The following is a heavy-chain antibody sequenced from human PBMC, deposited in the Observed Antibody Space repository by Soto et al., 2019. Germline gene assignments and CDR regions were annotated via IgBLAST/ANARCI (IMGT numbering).Heavy chain of an antibody. J-gene: IGHJ4*02. CDR3: ARDRGRGYSYGFVKYYFDY. V-gene: IGHV1-2*02. CDR1: GYTFTGYY. Sequence: GASVKVSCKASGYTFTGYYMHWVRQAPGQGLEWMGWINPNSGGTNYAQKFQGRVTMTRDTSISTAYMELSRLRSDDTAVYYCARDRGRGYSYGFVKYYFDYWGQGTLVTVSS. D-gene: IGHD5-18*01. CDR2: INPNSGGT.